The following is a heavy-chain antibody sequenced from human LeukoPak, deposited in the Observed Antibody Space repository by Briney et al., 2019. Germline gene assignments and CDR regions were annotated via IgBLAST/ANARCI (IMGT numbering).Heavy chain of an antibody. CDR2: MNPNSGNT. V-gene: IGHV1-8*01. D-gene: IGHD4-23*01. CDR3: ARDSRDYGGNSGNAFDI. CDR1: GYTFTSYD. Sequence: GASVKVSCKASGYTFTSYDINWVRQATGQGLEWMGWMNPNSGNTGYAQKFQGRVTMTRNTSISTAYMELSSLRSDDTAVYYCARDSRDYGGNSGNAFDIWDQGTMVTVSS. J-gene: IGHJ3*02.